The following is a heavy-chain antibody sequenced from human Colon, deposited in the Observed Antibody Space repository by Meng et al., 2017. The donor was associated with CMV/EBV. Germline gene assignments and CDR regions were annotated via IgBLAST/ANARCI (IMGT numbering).Heavy chain of an antibody. CDR3: AKAVAPSDYYYRGMDV. J-gene: IGHJ6*02. Sequence: ASVKVSCKVSGYTLTELSMHWVRQAPGKGLEWMGGFDPEDGETIYAQKFQGRVTMTEDTSTDTAYMELSRLTSDDTAIYYCAKAVAPSDYYYRGMDVWGQGTTVTVSS. D-gene: IGHD5-12*01. V-gene: IGHV1-24*01. CDR2: FDPEDGET. CDR1: GYTLTELS.